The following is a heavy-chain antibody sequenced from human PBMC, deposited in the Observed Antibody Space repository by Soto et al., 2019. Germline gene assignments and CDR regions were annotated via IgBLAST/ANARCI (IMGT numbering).Heavy chain of an antibody. CDR1: GYTFTGYY. Sequence: GASVQVSCKASGYTFTGYYMHWVRQAPGQGLEWMGWINPNSGGTNYAQKFQGRVTMTRDTSISTAYMELSRLRSDDTAVYYGARDGLPYYEMLTGYFQRGGIDDWGQGTLGT. CDR2: INPNSGGT. D-gene: IGHD3-9*01. V-gene: IGHV1-2*02. J-gene: IGHJ4*02. CDR3: ARDGLPYYEMLTGYFQRGGIDD.